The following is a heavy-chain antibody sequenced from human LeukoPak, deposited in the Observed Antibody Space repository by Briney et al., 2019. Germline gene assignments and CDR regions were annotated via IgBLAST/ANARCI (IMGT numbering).Heavy chain of an antibody. CDR3: ARDPPFQYSGYDY. D-gene: IGHD5-12*01. V-gene: IGHV3-48*04. Sequence: CAASGFTFSXYXXNWVXQAPGKXXXXXSYISSSSSTIYYADSVKGRFTISGDNAKNSLYLQMNSLRPEDTAVYYCARDPPFQYSGYDYWGQGTLVTVSS. J-gene: IGHJ4*02. CDR1: GFTFSXYX. CDR2: ISSSSSTI.